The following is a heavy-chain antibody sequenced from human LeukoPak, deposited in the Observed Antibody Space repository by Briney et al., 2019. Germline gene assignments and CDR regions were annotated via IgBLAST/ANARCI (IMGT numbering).Heavy chain of an antibody. D-gene: IGHD2-15*01. CDR1: GFTFSSSA. J-gene: IGHJ4*02. V-gene: IGHV3-23*01. CDR2: ISNNGGYT. CDR3: AKQLGYCSDGSCYFPY. Sequence: GGSLGLSCAASGFTFSSSAMSWVRQAPGKGLEWVSTISNNGGYTYYADSVQGRFTISRDNSKSTLCLQMNSLRAEDTAVYYCAKQLGYCSDGSCYFPYWGQGTLVTVSS.